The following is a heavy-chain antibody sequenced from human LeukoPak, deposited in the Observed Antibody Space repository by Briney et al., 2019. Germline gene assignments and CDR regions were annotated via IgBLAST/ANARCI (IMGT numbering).Heavy chain of an antibody. CDR2: ITSSSGTI. V-gene: IGHV3-48*01. J-gene: IGHJ4*02. D-gene: IGHD2-2*01. Sequence: GGSLRLSCAASGFTFSIYSMNWVRQAPGKGLEWVSYITSSSGTIYYADSVKGRFTVSRDDSQYTLYLQMNSLRAEDTAVYYCAKDYPALGYCTSTTCSFFDYWGQGILVTVSS. CDR3: AKDYPALGYCTSTTCSFFDY. CDR1: GFTFSIYS.